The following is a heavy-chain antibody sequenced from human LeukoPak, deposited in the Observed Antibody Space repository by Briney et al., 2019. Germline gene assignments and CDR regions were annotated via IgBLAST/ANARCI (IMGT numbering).Heavy chain of an antibody. Sequence: SVKVSCKASGGTFSSYAISWVRQAPGQGLEWMGGIIPIFGTANYAQKFQGRVTITADKSTSTAYMELSSLRSEDTAVYYCASGYSYGYDYYYMDVWGKGTTVTIS. CDR2: IIPIFGTA. CDR1: GGTFSSYA. CDR3: ASGYSYGYDYYYMDV. D-gene: IGHD5-18*01. V-gene: IGHV1-69*06. J-gene: IGHJ6*03.